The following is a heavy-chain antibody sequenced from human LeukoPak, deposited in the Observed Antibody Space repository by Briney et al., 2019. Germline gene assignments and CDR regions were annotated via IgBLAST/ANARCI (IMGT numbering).Heavy chain of an antibody. CDR2: IYYSGST. J-gene: IGHJ4*02. Sequence: SETLSLTCTVSGGSISPLYWGWIRQAPGKGLEFIGYIYYSGSTNFNPSLKSRVTLSVDTSRSQISLKLTSVTAADTAVYYCARGGVAAKYYFDFWGQGTLVTVSS. CDR3: ARGGVAAKYYFDF. D-gene: IGHD3-10*01. V-gene: IGHV4-59*11. CDR1: GGSISPLY.